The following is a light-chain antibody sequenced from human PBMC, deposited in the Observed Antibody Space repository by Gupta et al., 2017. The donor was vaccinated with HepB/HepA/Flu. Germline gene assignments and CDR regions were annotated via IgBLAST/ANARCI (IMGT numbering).Light chain of an antibody. CDR2: AAS. CDR1: QNINNY. V-gene: IGKV1-39*01. J-gene: IGKJ1*01. Sequence: DIQMTQSPSSLSAAVGDRVTITCRASQNINNYLNWYHQKPGEVPKLLIYAASSVQSGVPSRFSGSGSGTDFTLTITELQPEDFGSFFCQQRNITPRTFGQGTKVEIK. CDR3: QQRNITPRT.